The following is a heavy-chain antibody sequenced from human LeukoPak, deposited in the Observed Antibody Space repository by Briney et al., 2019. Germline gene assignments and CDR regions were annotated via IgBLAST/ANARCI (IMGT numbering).Heavy chain of an antibody. CDR2: IYHSGST. Sequence: SGTLSLTCAVSGGSISSHNWWSWVRQPPGRGLEWIGEIYHSGSTNYNPSLKSRVTISVDKSKNQFSLKLNSVTAADTAVYYCAPLGYCSGDDCHRPYWGQGALVTVSS. CDR3: APLGYCSGDDCHRPY. CDR1: GGSISSHNW. J-gene: IGHJ4*02. V-gene: IGHV4-4*02. D-gene: IGHD2-15*01.